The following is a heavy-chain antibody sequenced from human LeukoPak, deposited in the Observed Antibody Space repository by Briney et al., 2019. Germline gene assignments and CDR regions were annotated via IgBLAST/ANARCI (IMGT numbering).Heavy chain of an antibody. CDR2: IYYSGST. J-gene: IGHJ4*02. D-gene: IGHD2-21*02. CDR1: GGSITTSSYY. CDR3: ARRKDEVTATFDY. V-gene: IGHV4-39*01. Sequence: SETLSLTCTVSGGSITTSSYYWGWIRHPPGKGLEWIGIIYYSGSTYYNPSLKGRVTISVDTSKNQFSLKLSSVTAADTAVYYCARRKDEVTATFDYWGQGILVTVSS.